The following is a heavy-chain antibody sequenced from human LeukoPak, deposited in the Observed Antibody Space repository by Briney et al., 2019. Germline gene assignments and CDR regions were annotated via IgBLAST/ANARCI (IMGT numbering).Heavy chain of an antibody. V-gene: IGHV3-9*01. Sequence: GGSLRLSCEASGFTFNTYSMNWARQAPGKGLEWVSGISWNSGSIGYADSVKGRFTISRDNAKNSLYLQMNSLRAEDTALYYCAKDSGDYGDYNWFDPWGQGTLVTVSS. J-gene: IGHJ5*02. CDR2: ISWNSGSI. D-gene: IGHD4-17*01. CDR3: AKDSGDYGDYNWFDP. CDR1: GFTFNTYS.